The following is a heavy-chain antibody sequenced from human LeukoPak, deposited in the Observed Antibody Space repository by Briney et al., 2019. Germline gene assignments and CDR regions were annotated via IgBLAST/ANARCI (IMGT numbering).Heavy chain of an antibody. D-gene: IGHD5-18*01. CDR2: INHSGST. Sequence: KPSETLSLTCAVYGGSFSGYYWSWIRQPPGKGLEWIGEINHSGSTNYNPSLKSRVTISVDTSKNQFSLKLSSVTAADTAVYYCALRAMVERADYFDYWGQGTLVTVSS. CDR3: ALRAMVERADYFDY. J-gene: IGHJ4*02. CDR1: GGSFSGYY. V-gene: IGHV4-34*01.